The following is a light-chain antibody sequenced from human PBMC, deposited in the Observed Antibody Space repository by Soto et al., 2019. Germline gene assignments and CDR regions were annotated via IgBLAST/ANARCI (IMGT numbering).Light chain of an antibody. CDR2: GAS. V-gene: IGKV3-15*01. Sequence: EVVMTQFPVTLSVSPGERATLYCRASQTISSNLAWYQQKPGQPPRLLINGASTRATGVAARFSGSGSGTEFTLSISSLQSEDSAVYFCQHYNTWPFTFGPGTKVDI. CDR1: QTISSN. J-gene: IGKJ3*01. CDR3: QHYNTWPFT.